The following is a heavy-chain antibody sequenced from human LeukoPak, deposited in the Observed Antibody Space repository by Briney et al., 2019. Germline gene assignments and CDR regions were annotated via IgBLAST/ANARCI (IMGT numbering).Heavy chain of an antibody. Sequence: SETLSLTCTVSGGSISSGGYYWSWIRQHPGKGLEWIGYIYYSGNTYYNPSLKSRVTISVDTSKNQFSLKLSSVTAADTAVYYCARDLGSSSPFTFDPWGQGIPVTVSS. J-gene: IGHJ5*02. CDR2: IYYSGNT. CDR1: GGSISSGGYY. D-gene: IGHD6-13*01. CDR3: ARDLGSSSPFTFDP. V-gene: IGHV4-31*03.